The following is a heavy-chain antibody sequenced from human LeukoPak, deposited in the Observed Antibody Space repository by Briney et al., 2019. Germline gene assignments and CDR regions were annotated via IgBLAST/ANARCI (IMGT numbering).Heavy chain of an antibody. Sequence: ASVKVSCKASGYTFTGYYMHWVRQAPGQGLEWMGWINPDSGGTNYAQKFQGRVTMTRDTSISTAYMELSRLRSDDTAVYYCARGPLLLWFGELLLDYWGQGTLVTVSS. J-gene: IGHJ4*02. V-gene: IGHV1-2*02. D-gene: IGHD3-10*01. CDR1: GYTFTGYY. CDR3: ARGPLLLWFGELLLDY. CDR2: INPDSGGT.